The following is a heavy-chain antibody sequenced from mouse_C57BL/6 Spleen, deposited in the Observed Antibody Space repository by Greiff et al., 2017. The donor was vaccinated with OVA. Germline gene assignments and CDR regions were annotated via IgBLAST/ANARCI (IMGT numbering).Heavy chain of an antibody. V-gene: IGHV1-55*01. CDR3: ARSPYYYGSDY. D-gene: IGHD1-1*01. CDR1: GYTFTSYW. J-gene: IGHJ2*01. Sequence: QVQLQQPGAELVKPGASVKMSCKASGYTFTSYWITWVKQRPGQGLEWIGGIYPGSGSTNYNEKFKSKATLTVDTSSSTAYMQLSSLTSEDSAVYYGARSPYYYGSDYWGQGTTLTVSS. CDR2: IYPGSGST.